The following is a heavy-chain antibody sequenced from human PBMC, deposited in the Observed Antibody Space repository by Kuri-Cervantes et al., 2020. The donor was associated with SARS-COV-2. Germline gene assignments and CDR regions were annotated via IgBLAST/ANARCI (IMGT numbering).Heavy chain of an antibody. CDR1: GGSFSGYY. CDR3: ARGGKRFLEWLLYAY. Sequence: SQTLSLTCAVYGGSFSGYYWSWIRQPPGKGLEWIGEINHSGSTNYNPSLKSRVTVSVDTSKNQFSLKLSSVTAADTAVYYCARGGKRFLEWLLYAYRGQGTRVTVGS. V-gene: IGHV4-34*01. D-gene: IGHD3-3*01. CDR2: INHSGST. J-gene: IGHJ4*02.